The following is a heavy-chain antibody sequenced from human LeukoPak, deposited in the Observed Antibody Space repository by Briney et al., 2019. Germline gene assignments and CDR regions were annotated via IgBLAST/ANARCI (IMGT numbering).Heavy chain of an antibody. Sequence: GGSLRLSCAASGFSFNTYSMNWVRQAPGKGLEWVSFIFSSSTYIYYTDSMKGRFTISRDNARNSLFLQMNSLRAEDTAIYYCARDESRVRGIIRDAFNIWGQGTMVTVSS. J-gene: IGHJ3*02. V-gene: IGHV3-21*01. CDR2: IFSSSTYI. D-gene: IGHD3-10*01. CDR1: GFSFNTYS. CDR3: ARDESRVRGIIRDAFNI.